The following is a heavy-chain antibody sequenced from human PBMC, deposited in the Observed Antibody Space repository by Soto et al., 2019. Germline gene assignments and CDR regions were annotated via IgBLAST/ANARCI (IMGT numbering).Heavy chain of an antibody. CDR3: ARHMRAAASPLGX. V-gene: IGHV4-39*01. Sequence: SETLSLTCSVSGGSFSNTIYYWAWIRQPPGKGLEWIGSIYYNGNAFYNPSLTSRVTISVDSSKIQFSLKVTSVTAADTAVYYCARHMRAAASPLGXWGQGALVTASX. CDR1: GGSFSNTIYY. J-gene: IGHJ4*02. D-gene: IGHD6-25*01. CDR2: IYYNGNA.